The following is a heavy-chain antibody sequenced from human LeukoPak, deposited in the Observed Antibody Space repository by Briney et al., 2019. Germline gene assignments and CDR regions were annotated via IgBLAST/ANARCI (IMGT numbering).Heavy chain of an antibody. CDR2: IYPGDSHI. D-gene: IGHD7-27*01. CDR3: VRHGNWGYGL. CDR1: GYSFTSYW. J-gene: IGHJ4*02. V-gene: IGHV5-51*01. Sequence: GESLXXXCXGXGYSFTSYWIGXVRRMPGKGXEGIGIIYPGDSHIRYSPSFQGQVTISVDKSISTAYLQWSSLKASDTAMYYCVRHGNWGYGLWGQGTLVTVSS.